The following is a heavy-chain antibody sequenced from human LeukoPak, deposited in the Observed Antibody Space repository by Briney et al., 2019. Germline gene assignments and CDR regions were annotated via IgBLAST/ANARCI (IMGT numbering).Heavy chain of an antibody. CDR1: GDSISSGLYA. Sequence: SETLSLTCTVSGDSISSGLYAWGWISQPPGEGLEWIVNIYHNGDTYYNPSLRSRVTISVDTAENQFSLNLRSVTAADTAVYYCARLWSHSKTEDYWGQGTVVTVSS. D-gene: IGHD3-16*01. J-gene: IGHJ4*02. CDR2: IYHNGDT. CDR3: ARLWSHSKTEDY. V-gene: IGHV4-39*01.